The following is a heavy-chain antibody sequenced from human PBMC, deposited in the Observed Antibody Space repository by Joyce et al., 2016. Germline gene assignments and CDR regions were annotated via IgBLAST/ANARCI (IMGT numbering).Heavy chain of an antibody. V-gene: IGHV3-23*01. J-gene: IGHJ4*02. CDR2: ISGSGGST. Sequence: EVQLLESGGGLVQPGGSLRLSCAASGFTFSSYAMSWVRQAPGEGLEWVSAISGSGGSTYYADAVKGRFTISRDNSKNTLYLQMNSLRAEDTAVYYCAKEMTFGGVIDLYYFDYWGQGTLVTVSS. CDR1: GFTFSSYA. D-gene: IGHD3-16*02. CDR3: AKEMTFGGVIDLYYFDY.